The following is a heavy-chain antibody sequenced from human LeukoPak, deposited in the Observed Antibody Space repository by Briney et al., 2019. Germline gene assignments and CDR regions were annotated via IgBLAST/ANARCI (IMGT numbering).Heavy chain of an antibody. CDR2: INSDGSST. Sequence: GGSLRLFCAASRFTFSSYWIHWVRRAPGKGLVWVSRINSDGSSTSYTDSVKGRFTISRDNAKNTLYLQMNSLRAEDTAVYYCARESSVGAHKAFDYWGQGTLVTDSS. CDR1: RFTFSSYW. D-gene: IGHD1-26*01. V-gene: IGHV3-74*01. CDR3: ARESSVGAHKAFDY. J-gene: IGHJ4*02.